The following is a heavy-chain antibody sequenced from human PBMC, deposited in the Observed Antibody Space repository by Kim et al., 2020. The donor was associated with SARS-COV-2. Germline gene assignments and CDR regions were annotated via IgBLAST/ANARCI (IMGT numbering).Heavy chain of an antibody. CDR3: ARDLVSSGSRTYAY. V-gene: IGHV1-8*02. D-gene: IGHD3-3*01. CDR2: MNPISGNT. J-gene: IGHJ4*02. Sequence: ASVKVSCKAYGYSFSNYDINWVRQATGQGLEWLGWMNPISGNTGYATRFQGRISMTRNNSISTAYMEISSLGSEDTAVYYCARDLVSSGSRTYAYWGQGTLVTVSS. CDR1: GYSFSNYD.